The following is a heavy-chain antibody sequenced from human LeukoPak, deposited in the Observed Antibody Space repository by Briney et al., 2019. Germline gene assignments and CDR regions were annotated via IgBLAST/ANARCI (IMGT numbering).Heavy chain of an antibody. CDR3: AREEEAAAGPEFDY. CDR2: ISSSSSTI. D-gene: IGHD6-13*01. J-gene: IGHJ4*02. V-gene: IGHV3-48*01. Sequence: PGVSLRLSCAASGFTFSSYSMNWVRQAPGKGLEWVSYISSSSSTIYYADSVKGRFTISRDNAKNSLYLQMNSLRAEDTAVYYCAREEEAAAGPEFDYWGQGTLVTVSS. CDR1: GFTFSSYS.